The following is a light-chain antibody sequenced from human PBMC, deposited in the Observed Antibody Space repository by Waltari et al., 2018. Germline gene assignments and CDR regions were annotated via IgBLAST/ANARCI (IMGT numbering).Light chain of an antibody. CDR1: QGVGKY. J-gene: IGKJ1*01. CDR3: QKYDLLAAT. V-gene: IGKV3-20*01. Sequence: EIVLTQSPGTLSLSPGERATLSCSASQGVGKYLAWYQQRPGQAPRLLLYHASIRATGIPDRFSCSGFGTDFSLTISRLEPEDCAVYYCQKYDLLAATFGQGTTVEIK. CDR2: HAS.